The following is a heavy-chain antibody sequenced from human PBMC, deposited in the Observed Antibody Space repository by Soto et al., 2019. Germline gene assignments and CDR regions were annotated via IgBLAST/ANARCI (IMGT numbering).Heavy chain of an antibody. J-gene: IGHJ3*02. Sequence: SSETLSLTCTVSGGSLSSNSHSWDWIRQPPGKGLECIGTLYYSGNTYYNPSLRSRVTISVDTSKNQFSLKLSSVTAADTAVYYCARRTSGADAFDIWGQGTMVTVSS. D-gene: IGHD4-17*01. CDR3: ARRTSGADAFDI. V-gene: IGHV4-39*01. CDR1: GGSLSSNSHS. CDR2: LYYSGNT.